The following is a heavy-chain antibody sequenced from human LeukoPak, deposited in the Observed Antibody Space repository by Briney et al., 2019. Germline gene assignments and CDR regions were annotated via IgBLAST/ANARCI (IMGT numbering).Heavy chain of an antibody. CDR3: ARDYYGGNPDY. Sequence: ASVKVSCKTSGYTFTVYQMHWVRQAPGQGLEWMGWINPNSGGRNYAQKFQGRVTMTSDTSISTVYMELSSLRSDGTAVYYCARDYYGGNPDYWGQGTLVTVSS. V-gene: IGHV1-2*02. CDR1: GYTFTVYQ. J-gene: IGHJ4*02. CDR2: INPNSGGR. D-gene: IGHD4-23*01.